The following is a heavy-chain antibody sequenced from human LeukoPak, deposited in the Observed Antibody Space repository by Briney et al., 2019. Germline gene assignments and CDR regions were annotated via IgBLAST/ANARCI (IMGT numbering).Heavy chain of an antibody. Sequence: SVKVSCKASGGTFIIYAISWVRQAPGQGLEWMGGIIPIFGTANYAQKFQGRVTITADESTSTAYMELSSLRSEDTAVYYCARDEGHGTGGYNWFDPWGQGTLVTVSS. V-gene: IGHV1-69*13. D-gene: IGHD3-10*01. CDR2: IIPIFGTA. J-gene: IGHJ5*02. CDR1: GGTFIIYA. CDR3: ARDEGHGTGGYNWFDP.